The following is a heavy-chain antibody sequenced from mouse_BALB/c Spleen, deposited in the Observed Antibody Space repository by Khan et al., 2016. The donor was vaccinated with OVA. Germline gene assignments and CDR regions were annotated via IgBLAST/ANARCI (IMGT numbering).Heavy chain of an antibody. CDR3: QSGGVGNRFAY. D-gene: IGHD1-1*02. CDR1: GYTFNDFT. Sequence: VQLEESGAELVRPGVSVKISCKGSGYTFNDFTLHWMKQSPTKSLEWIGVISTYYGDATYNQKFKGKATMTVDKASSTAYLELARLTSEDSAIYVCQSGGVGNRFAYWGPGTLVTVSA. J-gene: IGHJ3*01. V-gene: IGHV1S137*01. CDR2: ISTYYGDA.